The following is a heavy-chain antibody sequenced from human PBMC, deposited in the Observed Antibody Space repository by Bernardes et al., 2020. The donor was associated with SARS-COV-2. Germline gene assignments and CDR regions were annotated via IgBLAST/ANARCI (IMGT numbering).Heavy chain of an antibody. V-gene: IGHV3-43*01. CDR3: AKDMGYSGYDDRSRLYYGMDV. J-gene: IGHJ6*02. D-gene: IGHD5-12*01. CDR1: GFTFDDYT. CDR2: ISWDGGST. Sequence: GGSLRLSCAASGFTFDDYTMHWVRQAPGKGLEWVSLISWDGGSTYYADSVKGRFTISRDNSKNSLYLQMNSLRTEDTALYYCAKDMGYSGYDDRSRLYYGMDVWGQGTTVTVSS.